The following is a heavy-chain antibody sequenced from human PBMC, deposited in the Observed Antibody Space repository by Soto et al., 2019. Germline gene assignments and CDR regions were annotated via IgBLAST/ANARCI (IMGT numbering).Heavy chain of an antibody. D-gene: IGHD1-26*01. Sequence: GGSLRLSCAASGFTFGGYSMNWVRQAPGKGLEWISYISSLSSPRYYAESVEGRFIISRDSAKNSLYLQMNSLRDEDTAVYFCVREDILGARSFDYWGQGTRVTVSS. V-gene: IGHV3-48*02. CDR1: GFTFGGYS. J-gene: IGHJ4*02. CDR2: ISSLSSPR. CDR3: VREDILGARSFDY.